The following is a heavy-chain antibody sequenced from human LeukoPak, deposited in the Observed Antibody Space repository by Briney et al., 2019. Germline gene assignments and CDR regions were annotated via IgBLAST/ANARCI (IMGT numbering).Heavy chain of an antibody. CDR3: AKDRGNYYDTPRFDP. CDR2: ISGSGGST. CDR1: GFTFSSYA. J-gene: IGHJ5*02. D-gene: IGHD3-22*01. V-gene: IGHV3-23*01. Sequence: PGGSLRLSCAASGFTFSSYAMSWVRQAPGKGLEWVSAISGSGGSTYYADSVKGRFTISRDNSKNMLYLQVSSLRAEDTAIYYCAKDRGNYYDTPRFDPWGQGTLVTVSS.